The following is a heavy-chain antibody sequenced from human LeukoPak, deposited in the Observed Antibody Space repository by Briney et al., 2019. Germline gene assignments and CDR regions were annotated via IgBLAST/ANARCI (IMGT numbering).Heavy chain of an antibody. CDR1: GGSISSSSYY. J-gene: IGHJ4*02. D-gene: IGHD5-18*01. CDR3: ASNVDTAMPTSK. Sequence: PSETLSLTCTVSGGSISSSSYYWGWIRQPPGKGLEWIGYIYYSGSTNYNPSLKSRVTISVDTSKNQFSLKLSSVTAADTAVYYCASNVDTAMPTSKWGQGTLVTVSS. V-gene: IGHV4-61*05. CDR2: IYYSGST.